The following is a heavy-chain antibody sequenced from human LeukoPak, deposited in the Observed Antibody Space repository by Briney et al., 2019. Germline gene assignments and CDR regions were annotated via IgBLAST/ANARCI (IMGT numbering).Heavy chain of an antibody. CDR3: AELGITMIGGV. Sequence: GGSLRLSCAASGFTFTNYVTHWVRQAPGKGLEWVAVTSVDEGLKFYGDSVKGRFTISRDNAKNSLYLQMNSLRAEDTAVYYCAELGITMIGGVWGKGTTVTISS. D-gene: IGHD3-10*02. CDR1: GFTFTNYV. V-gene: IGHV3-30*04. J-gene: IGHJ6*04. CDR2: TSVDEGLK.